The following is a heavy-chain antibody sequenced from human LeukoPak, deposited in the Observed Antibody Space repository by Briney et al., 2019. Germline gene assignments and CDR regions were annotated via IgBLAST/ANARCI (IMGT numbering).Heavy chain of an antibody. CDR3: AGLKDWYDNGSDKWFDP. CDR2: ISSDGNT. D-gene: IGHD3/OR15-3a*01. CDR1: GDSVSSSSYY. Sequence: PSETLSLTCTVSGDSVSSSSYYWDWIRQPPGKGLEWIGSISSDGNTHYNTSLKSRVTMSVDASKNQFSLKLTSVTAADTAVYFCAGLKDWYDNGSDKWFDPWGQGTLVTVSS. V-gene: IGHV4-39*01. J-gene: IGHJ5*02.